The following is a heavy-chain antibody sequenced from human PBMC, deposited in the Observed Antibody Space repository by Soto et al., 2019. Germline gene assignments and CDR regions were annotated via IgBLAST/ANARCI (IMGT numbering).Heavy chain of an antibody. J-gene: IGHJ4*02. CDR3: AKDKMEQWLVGGYYDY. CDR2: TSDSGGRS. CDR1: GFTFSSHA. D-gene: IGHD6-19*01. Sequence: EVQLLESGGGLVQPGGSLRLSCAASGFTFSSHAMSWVRQAPGKGLEWVSSTSDSGGRSYHSDSVRGRFTISRDNSKNTLYLQMNSLRADDTAIYYCAKDKMEQWLVGGYYDYWGQGALVTVSS. V-gene: IGHV3-23*01.